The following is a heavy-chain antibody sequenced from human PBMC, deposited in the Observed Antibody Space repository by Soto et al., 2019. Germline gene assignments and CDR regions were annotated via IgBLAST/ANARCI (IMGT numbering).Heavy chain of an antibody. CDR2: ISYDGTNK. V-gene: IGHV3-30*18. CDR3: AKDLQSYGDYDYYCYGMDV. Sequence: QVQLVESGGGEVQPGRSLTISCAASGFTFSTYGXHWVRQTPGKGLEWVAVISYDGTNKFYSDSVKGRFTISRDNFKNTLTLQMNSLRADDTAVYSCAKDLQSYGDYDYYCYGMDVWGLGTRVTVSS. CDR1: GFTFSTYG. J-gene: IGHJ6*02. D-gene: IGHD4-17*01.